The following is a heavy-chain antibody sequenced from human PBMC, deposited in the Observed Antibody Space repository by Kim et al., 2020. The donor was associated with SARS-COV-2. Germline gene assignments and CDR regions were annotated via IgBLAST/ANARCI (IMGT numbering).Heavy chain of an antibody. CDR1: GFTFSSYA. D-gene: IGHD5-12*01. CDR2: ISYDGSNK. CDR3: ARDGGQGYSGYDWVSIDY. J-gene: IGHJ4*02. V-gene: IGHV3-30*04. Sequence: GGSLRLSCAASGFTFSSYAMHWVRQAPGKGLEWVAVISYDGSNKYYADSVKGRFTISRDNSKNTLYLQMNSLRAEDTAVYYCARDGGQGYSGYDWVSIDYWGQGTLVTVSS.